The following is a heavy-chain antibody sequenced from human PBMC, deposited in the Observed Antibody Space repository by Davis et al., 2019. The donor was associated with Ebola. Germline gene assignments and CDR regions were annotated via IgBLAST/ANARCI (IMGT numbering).Heavy chain of an antibody. V-gene: IGHV3-33*01. CDR1: GFSFSTSG. CDR3: ARVYGWNYGLDY. J-gene: IGHJ4*02. Sequence: PGGSLRLSCAASGFSFSTSGIHWVRQAPGKGLEWVALIWYDGINKYYADSVRGRFTISRDNSQNTVYLQMNSLTAEDTAVYFCARVYGWNYGLDYWGQGTLVTVSS. D-gene: IGHD1-7*01. CDR2: IWYDGINK.